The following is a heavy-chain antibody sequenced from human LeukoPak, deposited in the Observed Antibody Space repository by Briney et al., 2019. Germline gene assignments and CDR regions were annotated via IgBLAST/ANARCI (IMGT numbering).Heavy chain of an antibody. J-gene: IGHJ4*02. CDR1: GYTFTGYY. D-gene: IGHD7-27*01. CDR3: ARGPPNWGYDY. V-gene: IGHV1-2*06. CDR2: INPNSGGT. Sequence: ASVKVSCKASGYTFTGYYMHWVRQAPGQGLEWMGRINPNSGGTSYAQKFQDRVTMTRNTSISTAYMELSSLRSDDTAVYYCARGPPNWGYDYWGPGTLVTVSS.